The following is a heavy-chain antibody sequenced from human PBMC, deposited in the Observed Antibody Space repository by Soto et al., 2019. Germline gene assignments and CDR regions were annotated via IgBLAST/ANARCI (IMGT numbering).Heavy chain of an antibody. D-gene: IGHD3-3*01. CDR3: ATARYYDFWSGYQDV. CDR2: IYYSGST. Sequence: PSETLSLTCTVPGGSISSGDYYWSWIRQPPGKGLEWIGYIYYSGSTYYNPSLKSRVTISVDTSKNQFSLKLSSVTAADTAVYYCATARYYDFWSGYQDVWGQGTTVTVSS. J-gene: IGHJ6*02. CDR1: GGSISSGDYY. V-gene: IGHV4-30-4*01.